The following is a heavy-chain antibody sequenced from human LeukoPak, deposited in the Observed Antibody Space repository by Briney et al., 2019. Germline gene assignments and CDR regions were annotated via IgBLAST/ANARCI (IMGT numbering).Heavy chain of an antibody. CDR2: IKQDGSEK. CDR3: ARDLSHYDFWRGYYS. J-gene: IGHJ4*02. CDR1: GFTFSSYW. D-gene: IGHD3-3*01. Sequence: GGSLRLSCAASGFTFSSYWMSWVRQAPGKGLEWVANIKQDGSEKYYVDSVKGRFTISRDNAKNSLYLQMNSLRAEDTAVYYCARDLSHYDFWRGYYSWGQGTLVTVSS. V-gene: IGHV3-7*01.